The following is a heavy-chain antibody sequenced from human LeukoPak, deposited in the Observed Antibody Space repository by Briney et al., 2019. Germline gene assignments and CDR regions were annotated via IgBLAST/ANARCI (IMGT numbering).Heavy chain of an antibody. Sequence: ASVKVSCKASGYTFTSYAMHWVRQAPGQRLEWTGWINAGNGNTKYSQKFQGRVTITRDTSASTAYMELSSLRSEDTAVYYCARESYDILTGYKAPYMDVWGKGTTVTVSS. CDR3: ARESYDILTGYKAPYMDV. J-gene: IGHJ6*04. V-gene: IGHV1-3*01. CDR1: GYTFTSYA. D-gene: IGHD3-9*01. CDR2: INAGNGNT.